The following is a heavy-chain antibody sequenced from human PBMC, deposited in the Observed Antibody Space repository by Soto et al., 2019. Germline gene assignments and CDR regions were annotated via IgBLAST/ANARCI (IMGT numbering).Heavy chain of an antibody. D-gene: IGHD3-9*01. CDR3: ARDGYDILTGYISYGMDV. V-gene: IGHV3-30-3*01. CDR1: GFTFSSYA. Sequence: GSLRLSCAASGFTFSSYAMHWVRQAPGKGLEWVAVISYDGSNKYYADSVKGRFTISRDNSKNTLYLQMNSLRAEDTAVYYCARDGYDILTGYISYGMDVWGQGTTVTVSS. J-gene: IGHJ6*02. CDR2: ISYDGSNK.